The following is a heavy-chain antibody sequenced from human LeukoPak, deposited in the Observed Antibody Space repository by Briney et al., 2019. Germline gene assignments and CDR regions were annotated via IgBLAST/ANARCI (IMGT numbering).Heavy chain of an antibody. D-gene: IGHD4/OR15-4a*01. J-gene: IGHJ4*02. CDR2: ISSSSSAI. CDR3: ARIGAY. Sequence: GVSLRLSCVASGFIFSDYNMNWVRQAPGKGPEWVSYISSSSSAIYYADSVKGRFTISRDNAKNSLYLQMSSLRAEDTAVYYCARIGAYWGRGTLVTVSS. CDR1: GFIFSDYN. V-gene: IGHV3-48*01.